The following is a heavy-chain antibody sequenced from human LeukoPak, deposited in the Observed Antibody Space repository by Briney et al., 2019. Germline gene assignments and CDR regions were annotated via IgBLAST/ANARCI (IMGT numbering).Heavy chain of an antibody. D-gene: IGHD4-17*01. CDR2: ISYDGSNK. CDR3: AKCATVTSTYDAFDI. J-gene: IGHJ3*02. Sequence: PGRSLRLSCAASGFTFSSYAMHWVRQAPGKGLEWVAVISYDGSNKYYADSVKGRFTISRDNSKNTLYLQMNSLRAEDTAVYYCAKCATVTSTYDAFDIWGQGTMVTVSS. CDR1: GFTFSSYA. V-gene: IGHV3-30-3*02.